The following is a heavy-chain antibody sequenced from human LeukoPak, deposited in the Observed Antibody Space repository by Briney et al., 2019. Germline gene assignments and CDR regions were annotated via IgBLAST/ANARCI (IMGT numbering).Heavy chain of an antibody. CDR2: VNTDVSAT. J-gene: IGHJ5*02. D-gene: IGHD2-15*01. CDR1: GFIFSNYW. Sequence: GGSLRLSCAASGFIFSNYWMHWVRQAPGKGLVWVSRVNTDVSATTYADSVKGRFTISRDNAKNTLYLQMNSLRAEDTAVYYCARDVYCSGGSCYGDWFDPWGQGTLVTVSS. CDR3: ARDVYCSGGSCYGDWFDP. V-gene: IGHV3-74*01.